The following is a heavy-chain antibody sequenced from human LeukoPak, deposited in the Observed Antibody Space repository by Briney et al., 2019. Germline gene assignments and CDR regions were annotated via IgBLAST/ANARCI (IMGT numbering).Heavy chain of an antibody. D-gene: IGHD3-22*01. V-gene: IGHV3-30*04. CDR1: GFTFSSYA. CDR3: ARVRAMIVVVSPAFDI. CDR2: ISYDGSNK. Sequence: GGSLRLSCAASGFTFSSYAMHWVRQAPGKGLEWVAVISYDGSNKYYADSVKGRFTISRDNSKNTLYLQMNSLRAEDTAVYYCARVRAMIVVVSPAFDIWGQGTMVTVSS. J-gene: IGHJ3*02.